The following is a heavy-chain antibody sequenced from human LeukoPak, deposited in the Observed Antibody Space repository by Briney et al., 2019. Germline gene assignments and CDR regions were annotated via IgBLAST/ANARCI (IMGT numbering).Heavy chain of an antibody. CDR2: IDYSGST. Sequence: PSETLSLTCTVSGGSISSSGYCWGWIRQPPGKGLEWIGSIDYSGSTNYNPSLKSRVTISVDMSKNQFSLKLSSVTAADTAVYYCASYGAVAGSYYYYYMDVWGKGTTVTISS. J-gene: IGHJ6*03. CDR1: GGSISSSGYC. CDR3: ASYGAVAGSYYYYYMDV. V-gene: IGHV4-39*01. D-gene: IGHD6-19*01.